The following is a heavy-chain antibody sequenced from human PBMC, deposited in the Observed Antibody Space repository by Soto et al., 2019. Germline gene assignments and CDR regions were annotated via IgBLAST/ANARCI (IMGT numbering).Heavy chain of an antibody. D-gene: IGHD6-25*01. J-gene: IGHJ5*02. V-gene: IGHV1-2*02. Sequence: ASVKVSCKASGYTFTDYHIHWVRQAPGQGLEFMGWINANNGGAGSAQQFQGRVTVTRDTSITTVYMELSNLRSGDTAVYYCAREGGSETLQPSYNWFDTWGQGTLVTVSS. CDR3: AREGGSETLQPSYNWFDT. CDR1: GYTFTDYH. CDR2: INANNGGA.